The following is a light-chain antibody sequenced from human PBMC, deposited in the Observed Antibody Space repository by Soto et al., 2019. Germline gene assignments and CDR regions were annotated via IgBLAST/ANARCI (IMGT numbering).Light chain of an antibody. V-gene: IGLV2-11*01. J-gene: IGLJ1*01. CDR3: CSSAGDYTLV. CDR2: DVS. Sequence: QSVLAQPRSVSGSPGQPVTISCTGTSSDVGGSNHVSWYQHHPGKAPKFMIYDVSKRPSGVPDRFSGSKSGNTASLTISGLQAEDEADYYCCSSAGDYTLVFGTGTKVTVL. CDR1: SSDVGGSNH.